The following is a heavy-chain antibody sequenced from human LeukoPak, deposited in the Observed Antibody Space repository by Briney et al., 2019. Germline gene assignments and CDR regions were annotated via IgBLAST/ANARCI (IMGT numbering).Heavy chain of an antibody. Sequence: SETLSLTCAVSGYSISSGYYWGWIRQPPGNGLEWIGSIYHSGSTYYNPSLKSRVTISVDTSKNQFSLKLSSVTAADTAVYYCAGHNYYDSSGYYKGEGYFDYWGQGTLVTVSS. CDR3: AGHNYYDSSGYYKGEGYFDY. CDR2: IYHSGST. CDR1: GYSISSGYY. J-gene: IGHJ4*02. D-gene: IGHD3-22*01. V-gene: IGHV4-38-2*01.